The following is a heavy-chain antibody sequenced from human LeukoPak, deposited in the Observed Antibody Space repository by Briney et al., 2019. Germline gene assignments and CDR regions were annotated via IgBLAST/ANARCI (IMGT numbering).Heavy chain of an antibody. CDR1: GFTFSSYA. CDR3: ARGKYGSSSLIDY. Sequence: GGSLRLSCAASGFTFSSYAMSWVRQAPGKGLEWVSAISSSGDLTYYADSVKGRFTISRDNAKNSLYLQMNSLRAEDTAVYYCARGKYGSSSLIDYWGQGTLVTVSS. V-gene: IGHV3-23*01. D-gene: IGHD6-6*01. J-gene: IGHJ4*02. CDR2: ISSSGDLT.